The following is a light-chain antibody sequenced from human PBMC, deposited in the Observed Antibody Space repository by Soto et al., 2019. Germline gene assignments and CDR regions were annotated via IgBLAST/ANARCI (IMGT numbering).Light chain of an antibody. CDR3: CSYAAGDSFK. J-gene: IGLJ2*01. Sequence: QSALTQPRSVSGSPGQSVTISCTGTSSDVGSYNYVSWHQQHPGKAPKVVIYDVTQRPSGVPDRFSASKSGITASLTISGLQAEDEADYYCCSYAAGDSFKFGGGNKLTVL. CDR1: SSDVGSYNY. CDR2: DVT. V-gene: IGLV2-11*01.